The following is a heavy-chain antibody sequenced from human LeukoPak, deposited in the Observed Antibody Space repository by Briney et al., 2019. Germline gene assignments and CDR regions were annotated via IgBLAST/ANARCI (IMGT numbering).Heavy chain of an antibody. Sequence: GGSLRLSCATSGFTFSNAWMSWVRQAPGKGLEWVGRIKSKTDGGTTDYAAPVKGRFTIARDDSKNTLYLQMNSLKTEDTAMYYCTTDPQYYYYYNIDVWGQGTAVTVSS. CDR2: IKSKTDGGTT. CDR1: GFTFSNAW. CDR3: TTDPQYYYYYNIDV. J-gene: IGHJ6*02. V-gene: IGHV3-15*01. D-gene: IGHD2/OR15-2a*01.